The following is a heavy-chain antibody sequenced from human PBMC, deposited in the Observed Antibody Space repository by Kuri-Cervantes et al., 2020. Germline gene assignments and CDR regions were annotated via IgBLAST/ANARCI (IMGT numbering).Heavy chain of an antibody. CDR3: ARGKKLSVVAGETYYFDY. Sequence: GGSLRLSCAASGFSFNDYAMHWVRQAPGKGLQWVSGISWNSGGIGHADSVKGRFTISRDNSKNTLYLQMNSLRAEDTAVYYCARGKKLSVVAGETYYFDYWGQGTLVTVSS. J-gene: IGHJ4*02. CDR2: ISWNSGGI. CDR1: GFSFNDYA. D-gene: IGHD6-19*01. V-gene: IGHV3-9*01.